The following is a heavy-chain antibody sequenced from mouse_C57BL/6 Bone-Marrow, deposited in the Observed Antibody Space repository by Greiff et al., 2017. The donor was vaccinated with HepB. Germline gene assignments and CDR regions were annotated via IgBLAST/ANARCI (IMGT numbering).Heavy chain of an antibody. CDR2: IYPGSGST. Sequence: QVQLQQPGAELVKPGASVKMSCKASGYTFTSYWITWVKQRPGQGLEWIGDIYPGSGSTNYNEKFKSKATLTVDTSSSTADMQLSSLTSEDSAVYYGARTNDGSSYAPGAYWGQGTLVTVSA. D-gene: IGHD1-1*01. J-gene: IGHJ3*01. CDR1: GYTFTSYW. V-gene: IGHV1-55*01. CDR3: ARTNDGSSYAPGAY.